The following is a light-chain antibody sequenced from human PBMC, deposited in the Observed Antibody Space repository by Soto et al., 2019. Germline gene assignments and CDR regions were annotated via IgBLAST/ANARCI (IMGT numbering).Light chain of an antibody. CDR2: GAS. CDR1: QSVSNSY. Sequence: EIMLTQSPGTLSLSPGERTTLSCRASQSVSNSYLAWYQQKPGQAPRLLIHGASSRAGGVPDRVSGSGSGTAFTLTISRLESEDSAIYYCQQYNNWPRATFGGGTKVDIK. V-gene: IGKV3-20*01. J-gene: IGKJ4*01. CDR3: QQYNNWPRAT.